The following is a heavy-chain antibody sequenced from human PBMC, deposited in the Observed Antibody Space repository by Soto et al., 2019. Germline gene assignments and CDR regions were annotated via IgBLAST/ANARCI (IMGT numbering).Heavy chain of an antibody. D-gene: IGHD6-6*01. CDR1: GGTFSSYA. V-gene: IGHV1-69*06. CDR3: ARQVSLGNYYYRMDV. J-gene: IGHJ6*02. CDR2: IIPIFGTA. Sequence: SVKVSCKASGGTFSSYAISWVRQAPGQGLEWMGGIIPIFGTANYAQKFQGRVTITADKSTSTAYMELSSLRSEDTAVYYCARQVSLGNYYYRMDVWGQGTTVTVSS.